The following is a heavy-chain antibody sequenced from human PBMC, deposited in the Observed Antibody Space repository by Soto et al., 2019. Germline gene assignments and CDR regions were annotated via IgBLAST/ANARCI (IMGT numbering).Heavy chain of an antibody. Sequence: ASVKVSCKASGYTFTSYGISWVRQAPGQGLEWMGWISAYNGNTNYAQKLQGRVTMTKDTSTGTAYMELRSLRSDDTAVYYCAREGTLGYCSSTSCPRYYMDVWGKGTTVTVSS. CDR3: AREGTLGYCSSTSCPRYYMDV. CDR2: ISAYNGNT. D-gene: IGHD2-2*01. J-gene: IGHJ6*03. CDR1: GYTFTSYG. V-gene: IGHV1-18*01.